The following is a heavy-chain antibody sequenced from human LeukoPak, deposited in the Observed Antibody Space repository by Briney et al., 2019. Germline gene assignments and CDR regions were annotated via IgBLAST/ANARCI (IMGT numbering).Heavy chain of an antibody. CDR2: IFTSGIT. CDR3: ARETSGTYYNPLGYTDV. D-gene: IGHD3-10*01. V-gene: IGHV4-4*07. Sequence: SETPSLTCTVSGGSISIYYWNWIRQPAGKGLEWIGRIFTSGITNYNPSLKSRVTMSVDTSKNQFSLNLSSVIAADTAIYYCARETSGTYYNPLGYTDVWGKGTTVTVSS. CDR1: GGSISIYY. J-gene: IGHJ6*03.